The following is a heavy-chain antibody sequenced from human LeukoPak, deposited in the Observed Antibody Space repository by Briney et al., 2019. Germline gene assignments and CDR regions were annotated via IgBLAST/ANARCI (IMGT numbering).Heavy chain of an antibody. CDR3: TSPARSGYAFDV. D-gene: IGHD3-22*01. J-gene: IGHJ3*01. Sequence: GGSLRLSCEASGFTFSDHYMDWVRQAPGKGLEWVGRIRNKVNSYTTDYAASVKARFTISRDDSKNSVNLQMNSLKTEDTAVYYCTSPARSGYAFDVWGQGTMVTVSS. CDR2: IRNKVNSYTT. CDR1: GFTFSDHY. V-gene: IGHV3-72*01.